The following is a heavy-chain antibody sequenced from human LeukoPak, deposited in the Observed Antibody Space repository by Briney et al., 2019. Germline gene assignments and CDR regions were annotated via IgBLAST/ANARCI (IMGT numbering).Heavy chain of an antibody. Sequence: ASVKVSCKASGYTFTIYGISWVRQAPGQGLGWMGWISAYNGNTNYAQKLQGRVTMTTDTSTSTAYMELRSLRSDDTAVYYCARDITGTTDWFDPWGQGTLVTVSS. CDR2: ISAYNGNT. CDR1: GYTFTIYG. D-gene: IGHD1-7*01. CDR3: ARDITGTTDWFDP. J-gene: IGHJ5*02. V-gene: IGHV1-18*01.